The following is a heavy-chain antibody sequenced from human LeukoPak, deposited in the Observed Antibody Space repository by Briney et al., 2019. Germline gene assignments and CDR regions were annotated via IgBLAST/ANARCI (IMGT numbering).Heavy chain of an antibody. D-gene: IGHD2-15*01. Sequence: ASVKVSCKASGYTFTSYYMHWVRQAPGQGLEWMGIINPSGGSTSYAQKFQGRVTMTRDTSTSTVYMELSSLRSEDTAVYYCARDGGSGGSCYYCGFDPGGQGPLVTVS. CDR1: GYTFTSYY. J-gene: IGHJ5*02. CDR2: INPSGGST. V-gene: IGHV1-46*01. CDR3: ARDGGSGGSCYYCGFDP.